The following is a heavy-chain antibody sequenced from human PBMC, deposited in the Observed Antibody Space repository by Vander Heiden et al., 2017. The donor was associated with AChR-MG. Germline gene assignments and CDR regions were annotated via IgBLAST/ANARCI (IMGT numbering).Heavy chain of an antibody. CDR1: GGSISSEGYF. Sequence: QVQLQESGPGLVKPSQTLALTCTVSGGSISSEGYFWGWSRQHPGKGLEWIGYSYYNGKTHYNPSLESRVTISVDTAKKQFSLRLRSATAADTAVYYCARDKGGKYYLDSWGQGTLVTVSS. D-gene: IGHD1-26*01. CDR2: SYYNGKT. V-gene: IGHV4-31*03. CDR3: ARDKGGKYYLDS. J-gene: IGHJ4*02.